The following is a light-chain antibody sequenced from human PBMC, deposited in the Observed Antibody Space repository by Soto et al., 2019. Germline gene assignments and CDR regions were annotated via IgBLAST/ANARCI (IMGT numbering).Light chain of an antibody. CDR3: QTGGTGVV. Sequence: QLVLTQSPSASASLGASVKLTCTLSSGHSSYAIAWHQQQPEKGPRYLMKLNSDGSHSKGDGIPDRFSGSSSGAERYLTISSLQSGDEADYYCQTGGTGVVFGGGTKLTVL. J-gene: IGLJ2*01. V-gene: IGLV4-69*01. CDR2: LNSDGSH. CDR1: SGHSSYA.